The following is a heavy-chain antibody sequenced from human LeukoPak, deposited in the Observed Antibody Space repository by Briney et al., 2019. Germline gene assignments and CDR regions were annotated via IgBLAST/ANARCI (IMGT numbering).Heavy chain of an antibody. CDR2: ISGSGDST. J-gene: IGHJ6*02. D-gene: IGHD6-13*01. Sequence: PGGSLRLSCGASGFSFSSHAMNWVRQAPGKGLEWVSLISGSGDSTYYADSVKGRFTISRDNSKNTLYLQMNSLRAEDTAVYYCATSSSWYHLYYYYYGMDVWGQGTTVTVSS. CDR3: ATSSSWYHLYYYYYGMDV. CDR1: GFSFSSHA. V-gene: IGHV3-23*01.